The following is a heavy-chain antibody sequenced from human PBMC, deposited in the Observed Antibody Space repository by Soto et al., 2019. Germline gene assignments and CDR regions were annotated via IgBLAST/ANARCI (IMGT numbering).Heavy chain of an antibody. V-gene: IGHV4-31*03. D-gene: IGHD2-21*01. CDR2: IYYSGST. Sequence: SETLSLTCTVSGGSISSGGYYWSWIRQHPGKGLEWIGYIYYSGSTYYNPSLKSRVTISVDTSKNQFSLKLSSVTAADTAVYSRQPLVPVNANDHFDYWGQGTLVTVSS. CDR3: QPLVPVNANDHFDY. CDR1: GGSISSGGYY. J-gene: IGHJ4*02.